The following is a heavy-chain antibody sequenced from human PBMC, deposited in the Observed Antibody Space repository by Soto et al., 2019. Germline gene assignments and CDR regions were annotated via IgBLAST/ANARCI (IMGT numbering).Heavy chain of an antibody. CDR1: GYTFTSYG. CDR3: ARDRGWGSLAVAGTFATIAWDY. CDR2: ISAYNGNT. J-gene: IGHJ4*02. V-gene: IGHV1-18*01. D-gene: IGHD6-19*01. Sequence: QVQLVQSGAEVKKPGASVKVSCKASGYTFTSYGISWVRQAPGQGLEWMGWISAYNGNTNYAQKLQGRVTMTTDTSTSTAYMELRSLRSDDTAVYYCARDRGWGSLAVAGTFATIAWDYWGQGTLVTVSS.